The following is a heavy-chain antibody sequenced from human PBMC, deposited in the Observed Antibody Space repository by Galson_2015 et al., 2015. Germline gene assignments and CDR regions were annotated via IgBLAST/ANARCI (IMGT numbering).Heavy chain of an antibody. CDR1: GFTFSSYW. D-gene: IGHD3-16*01. CDR2: IKQDGSEK. J-gene: IGHJ6*03. Sequence: SLRLSCAASGFTFSSYWMSWVRQAPGKGLEWVANIKQDGSEKYYVDSVKGRFTISRDNAKNSLYLQMNSLRAEDTAVYYCAREGHEFVLGSFYHHYYMDVLGKGTTVTVSS. V-gene: IGHV3-7*01. CDR3: AREGHEFVLGSFYHHYYMDV.